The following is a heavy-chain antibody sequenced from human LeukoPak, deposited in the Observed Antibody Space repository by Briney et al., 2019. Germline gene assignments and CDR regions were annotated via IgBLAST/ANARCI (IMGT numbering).Heavy chain of an antibody. J-gene: IGHJ4*02. Sequence: SSVKVSCKASGGTFSSYAISWVRQAPGQGLEWMGGIIPSFGTANYAQKFQGRVTITTDESASTAYMELSSLRSEDTAVYYCVGYCSSTSCYNVYWGQGTLVTVSS. CDR3: VGYCSSTSCYNVY. CDR1: GGTFSSYA. V-gene: IGHV1-69*05. D-gene: IGHD2-2*02. CDR2: IIPSFGTA.